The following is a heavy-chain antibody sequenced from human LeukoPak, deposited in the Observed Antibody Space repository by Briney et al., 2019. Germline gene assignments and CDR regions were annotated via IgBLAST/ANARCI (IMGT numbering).Heavy chain of an antibody. V-gene: IGHV4-59*11. CDR1: GGSISSHY. J-gene: IGHJ4*02. D-gene: IGHD1-14*01. Sequence: SETLSLTCTVSGGSISSHYWSWIRQPPGKGLEWIGYIYYSGSTNYNPSLKSRVTISVDTSKNQFSLKLSSVTAADTAVYYCARGYRGRYYFDYWGQGTLVTVPS. CDR2: IYYSGST. CDR3: ARGYRGRYYFDY.